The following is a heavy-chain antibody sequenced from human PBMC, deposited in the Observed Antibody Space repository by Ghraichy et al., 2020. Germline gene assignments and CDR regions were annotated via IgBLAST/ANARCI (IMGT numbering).Heavy chain of an antibody. J-gene: IGHJ6*03. Sequence: GGSLRLSCAASGFTFDDYAMHWVRQAPGKGLEWVSGISWNSGSIGYADSVKGRFTISRDNAKNSLYLQMNSLRAEDTALYYCAKDINPYYDFWSGYYTTYYYYYYMDVWGKGTTVTGSS. CDR2: ISWNSGSI. CDR1: GFTFDDYA. V-gene: IGHV3-9*01. D-gene: IGHD3-3*01. CDR3: AKDINPYYDFWSGYYTTYYYYYYMDV.